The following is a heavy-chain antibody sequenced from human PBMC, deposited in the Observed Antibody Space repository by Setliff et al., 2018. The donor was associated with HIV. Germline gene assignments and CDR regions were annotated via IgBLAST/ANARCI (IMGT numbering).Heavy chain of an antibody. V-gene: IGHV3-33*01. J-gene: IGHJ6*03. CDR3: SRDRLESLWLGDLNYMDV. Sequence: SLRLSCAASGFTFKNYGMHWVRQAPGKGLEWVAVIWHDGSNKYYTDSVKGRFTISRDNSKNTLYLQMNGLRAEDTAVYYCSRDRLESLWLGDLNYMDVWGKGTTVTVSS. D-gene: IGHD3-10*01. CDR2: IWHDGSNK. CDR1: GFTFKNYG.